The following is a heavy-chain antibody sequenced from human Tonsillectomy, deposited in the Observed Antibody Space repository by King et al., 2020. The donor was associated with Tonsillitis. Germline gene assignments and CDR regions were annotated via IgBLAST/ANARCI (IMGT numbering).Heavy chain of an antibody. CDR1: GCTFSSYC. Sequence: VQLVESGGGVVQPGRSLRLSCAASGCTFSSYCMHWVRQAPGKGLDGVAVIWYDGSNKYYADSVKGRFTISRDNSKNTLYLQMNSLRAEDTAVYHCVDYYMDVWGKGTTVTVSS. CDR2: IWYDGSNK. CDR3: VDYYMDV. J-gene: IGHJ6*03. V-gene: IGHV3-33*08.